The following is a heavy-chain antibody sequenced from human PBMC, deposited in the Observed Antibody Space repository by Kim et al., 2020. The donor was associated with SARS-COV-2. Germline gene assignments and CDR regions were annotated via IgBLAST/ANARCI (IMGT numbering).Heavy chain of an antibody. V-gene: IGHV4-34*01. J-gene: IGHJ4*02. CDR2: INHSGST. D-gene: IGHD6-13*01. Sequence: SETLSLTCAVYGGSFSGYYWSWIRQPPGKGLEWIGEINHSGSTNYNPSLKSRVTISVDTSKNQFSLKLSSVTAADTAVYYCARGGAAAGPFTRFYFDYWGQGTLVTVSS. CDR1: GGSFSGYY. CDR3: ARGGAAAGPFTRFYFDY.